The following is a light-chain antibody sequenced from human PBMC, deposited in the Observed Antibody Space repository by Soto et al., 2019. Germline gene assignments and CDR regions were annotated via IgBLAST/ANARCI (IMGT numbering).Light chain of an antibody. CDR3: SSYANTAHV. CDR2: EVS. V-gene: IGLV2-14*01. CDR1: SRDVGAYNY. Sequence: QSALTQPASVSGSPGQSITISCTGTSRDVGAYNYVSWYQQHPGKPPKLMIFEVSGRPSGVSDRFSGSKSGSTASLTISGLQAEDEADYYCSSYANTAHVFGTGTKVTVL. J-gene: IGLJ1*01.